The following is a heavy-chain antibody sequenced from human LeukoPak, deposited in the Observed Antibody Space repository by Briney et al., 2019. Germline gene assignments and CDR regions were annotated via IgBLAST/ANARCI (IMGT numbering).Heavy chain of an antibody. V-gene: IGHV1-2*06. J-gene: IGHJ4*02. CDR1: GYTFTGYY. CDR2: INPNSGDT. CDR3: ARGPPNWGFDS. Sequence: ASVKVSCKASGYTFTGYYMHWVRQAPGQGLEWMGRINPNSGDTNYAQKFQGRVTMTRDASISTAYMELSSLRSDDTAVLYCARGPPNWGFDSWGQGTLVTVSS. D-gene: IGHD7-27*01.